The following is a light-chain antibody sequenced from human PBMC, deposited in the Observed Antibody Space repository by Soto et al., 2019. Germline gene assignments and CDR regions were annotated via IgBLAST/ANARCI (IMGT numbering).Light chain of an antibody. V-gene: IGKV3-20*01. J-gene: IGKJ1*01. Sequence: DTVLTQSPGTLSLSPGERATLSCRASQSVTSTYLAWYQHRPGQAPRLLIYGASTRATGIPDRFSGGGSGTDFTLTISRLEPEDFAVYYCQQYAYPPWTFGHGTKVEIK. CDR2: GAS. CDR3: QQYAYPPWT. CDR1: QSVTSTY.